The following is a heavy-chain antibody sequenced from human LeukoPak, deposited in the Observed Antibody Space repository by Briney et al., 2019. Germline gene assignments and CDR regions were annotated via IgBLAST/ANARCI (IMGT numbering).Heavy chain of an antibody. Sequence: GASVKVSCKASGYTFTCYGISWVREAPGQGLEWMGWIGAYNGNTNYAQKLQGRVTMTTDTSTSTAYMELRSLRSDDTAVYYCARMELPYYFDYWGQGTLVTVSS. CDR1: GYTFTCYG. D-gene: IGHD1-26*01. V-gene: IGHV1-18*01. J-gene: IGHJ4*02. CDR2: IGAYNGNT. CDR3: ARMELPYYFDY.